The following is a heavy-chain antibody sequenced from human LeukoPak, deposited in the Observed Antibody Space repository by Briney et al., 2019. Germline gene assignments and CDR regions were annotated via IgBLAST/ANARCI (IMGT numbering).Heavy chain of an antibody. CDR3: AKGVRPVVAATYFDY. D-gene: IGHD2-15*01. CDR2: ISGSGTTT. Sequence: GGTLRLSCAASGFTFSSYGMSWVRQAPGKGLEWVSAISGSGTTTDYADSVKGRFTISRDNSKNTLYLQMNSLRAEDTAVYYCAKGVRPVVAATYFDYWGQGTLVTVS. J-gene: IGHJ4*02. CDR1: GFTFSSYG. V-gene: IGHV3-23*01.